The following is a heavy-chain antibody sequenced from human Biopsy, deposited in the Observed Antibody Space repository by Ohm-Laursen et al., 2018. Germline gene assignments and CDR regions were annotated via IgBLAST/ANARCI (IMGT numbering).Heavy chain of an antibody. CDR2: ITGGGNYI. CDR1: GVTLSGYA. J-gene: IGHJ4*02. CDR3: ATAAYAPPYFDL. Sequence: SLRLSCSASGVTLSGYAMNWVRQAPGKGLEWVSSITGGGNYINYADSVRGRFTISRDNSKNSVYLVMSSLRAEDTGVYFCATAAYAPPYFDLWGRGTVVTVSS. V-gene: IGHV3-21*06. D-gene: IGHD4-17*01.